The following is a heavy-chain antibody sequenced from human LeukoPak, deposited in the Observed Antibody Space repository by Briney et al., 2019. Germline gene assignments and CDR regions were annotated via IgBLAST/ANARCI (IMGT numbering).Heavy chain of an antibody. J-gene: IGHJ4*02. CDR2: INPYSGDT. D-gene: IGHD1-26*01. CDR1: GYSFSGYS. Sequence: ASVKVSCKASGYSFSGYSMHWVRQAPGQGLEWMGCINPYSGDTDYAQKFQGRVTMTRDTSITTAYMELSRLKSDDTAMYYCARAEVGVSGYFDYWGQGTLVTVSS. CDR3: ARAEVGVSGYFDY. V-gene: IGHV1-2*02.